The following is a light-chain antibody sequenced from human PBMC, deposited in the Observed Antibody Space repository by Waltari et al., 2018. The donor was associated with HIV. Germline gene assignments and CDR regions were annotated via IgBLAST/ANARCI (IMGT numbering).Light chain of an antibody. CDR3: SSYGDNIRVL. J-gene: IGLJ2*01. CDR1: SSAIVAYDS. Sequence: QSALTQPPSASGSLGQSVTISCTGSSSAIVAYDSASWFQQHPTHAPKLLLYEVSKRPSGVPDRFSGSRSGETAFLSVSGLQPDDTAAYFCSSYGDNIRVLFGGGTNLTVL. V-gene: IGLV2-8*01. CDR2: EVS.